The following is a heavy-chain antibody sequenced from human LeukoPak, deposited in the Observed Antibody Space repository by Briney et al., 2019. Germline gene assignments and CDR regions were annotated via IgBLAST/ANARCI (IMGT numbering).Heavy chain of an antibody. Sequence: PGRSLRLSCAASGFTFSSYGMHWVRQAPGKGLEWVAVISYDGSNKYYADSVKGRFTISRDNSKNTLYLQMDRLRVEDTAMYYCAKGNSTEYGNWYFDPWGRGTLVTVSS. CDR3: AKGNSTEYGNWYFDP. J-gene: IGHJ2*01. CDR2: ISYDGSNK. D-gene: IGHD2-2*01. CDR1: GFTFSSYG. V-gene: IGHV3-30*18.